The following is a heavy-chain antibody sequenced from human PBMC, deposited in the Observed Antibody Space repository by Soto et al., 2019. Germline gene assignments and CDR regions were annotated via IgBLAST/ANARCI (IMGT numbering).Heavy chain of an antibody. D-gene: IGHD4-17*01. Sequence: QVQLVKSGGGVVQPGRSLRLSCAASGFTFSSYGMHWVRQAPGKGLEWVAVIWYDGSNKYYADSVKGRFTISRDNSKNTLYLQMNSLRAEDTAVYYCARNAHGDQTFYYYYGMDVWGQGTTVTVSS. CDR1: GFTFSSYG. CDR3: ARNAHGDQTFYYYYGMDV. CDR2: IWYDGSNK. V-gene: IGHV3-33*01. J-gene: IGHJ6*02.